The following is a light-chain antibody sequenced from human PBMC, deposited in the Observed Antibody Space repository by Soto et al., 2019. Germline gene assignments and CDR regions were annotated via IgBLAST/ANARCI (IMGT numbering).Light chain of an antibody. CDR1: QSVSNNY. CDR3: QQYNRYSWT. CDR2: GAS. V-gene: IGKV3-20*01. Sequence: IVLTQSPGALSLSPGERATLSCRASQSVSNNYLAWDQQKPGQAPRLLIDGASSRATGVPDRFSGSGSGTDFTRTISSLQPDDFATYYCQQYNRYSWTFGQGTKVDIK. J-gene: IGKJ1*01.